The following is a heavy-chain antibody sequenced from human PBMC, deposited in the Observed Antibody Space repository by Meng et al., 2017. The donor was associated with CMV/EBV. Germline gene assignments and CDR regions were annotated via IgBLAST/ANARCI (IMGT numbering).Heavy chain of an antibody. CDR2: MNPNSGNT. CDR1: GYTFTSYD. CDR3: ARRGSSGWPYYYYGMDV. D-gene: IGHD6-19*01. J-gene: IGHJ6*02. V-gene: IGHV1-8*03. Sequence: ASVKVSCKASGYTFTSYDINWVRQATGQGLEWMGWMNPNSGNTGYARKFQGRVTITRNTSISTAYMELSSLRSEDTAVYYCARRGSSGWPYYYYGMDVWGQGTTVTVSS.